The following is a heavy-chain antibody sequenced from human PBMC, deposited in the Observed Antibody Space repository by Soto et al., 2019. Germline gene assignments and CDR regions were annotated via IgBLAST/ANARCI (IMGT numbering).Heavy chain of an antibody. Sequence: SETLSLTCTVSGGSISSSSYYWGWIRQPPGKGLEWIGSIYYSGSTYYNPSLKSRVTMSVDTSKNHFYLTLTSATAADTAVYFCARGGSEGGLDVWGQGTTVTVSS. CDR1: GGSISSSSYY. CDR2: IYYSGST. V-gene: IGHV4-39*02. CDR3: ARGGSEGGLDV. J-gene: IGHJ6*02. D-gene: IGHD3-10*01.